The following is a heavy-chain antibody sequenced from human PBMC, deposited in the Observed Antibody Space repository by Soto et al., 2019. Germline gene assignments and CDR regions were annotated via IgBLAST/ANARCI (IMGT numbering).Heavy chain of an antibody. CDR3: ERPPLAVYDAFDI. CDR2: INSDGSST. J-gene: IGHJ3*02. V-gene: IGHV3-74*01. D-gene: IGHD3-16*01. CDR1: GFTFSSYW. Sequence: EVQLVESGGGLVQPGGSLRLSCAASGFTFSSYWMHWVRQAPGKGLVWVSRINSDGSSTSYADTVKGRFTISRDNAKNTLYLQMTSLRAEDTAVYYCERPPLAVYDAFDIWGQGTMVTVSS.